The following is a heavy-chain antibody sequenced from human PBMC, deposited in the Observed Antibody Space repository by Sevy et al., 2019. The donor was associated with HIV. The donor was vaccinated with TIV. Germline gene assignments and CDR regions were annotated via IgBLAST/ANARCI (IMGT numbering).Heavy chain of an antibody. D-gene: IGHD2-15*01. CDR3: ARGGDCSGDSCYDY. J-gene: IGHJ4*02. V-gene: IGHV3-53*01. CDR1: GFTVSSNY. CDR2: IYSGGST. Sequence: GGSQRLSCAASGFTVSSNYMSWVRQAPGKGLEWVSVIYSGGSTFYADSVKGRFTISRDSSKNTLYLQVSSLRAEDTAVYYCARGGDCSGDSCYDYWGQGTLVTVSS.